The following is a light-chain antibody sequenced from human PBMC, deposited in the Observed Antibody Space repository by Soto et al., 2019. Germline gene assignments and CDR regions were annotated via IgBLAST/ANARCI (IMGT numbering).Light chain of an antibody. CDR3: QQYGSSLFT. CDR1: QSVSSKY. Sequence: EIVLTQSPGTLSLSPGERATLSCRASQSVSSKYLAWYQQKPGQAPRVLIYGTSIRASGVPERFSGGGSGTDFTLTIPRLEPDDFAVYYCQQYGSSLFTFGPGTKVDIK. J-gene: IGKJ3*01. V-gene: IGKV3-20*01. CDR2: GTS.